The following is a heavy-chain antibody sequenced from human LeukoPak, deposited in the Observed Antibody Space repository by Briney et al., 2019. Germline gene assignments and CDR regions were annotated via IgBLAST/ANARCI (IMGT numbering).Heavy chain of an antibody. Sequence: GGSLRLSCAASGFTFSSYEMNWVRQAPGKGLEWVSYISSSGSTIYYADSVKGRFTISRDNAKNPLYLQMNSLRAEDTAVYYCARAVGETIPGGPLDYWGQGTLVTVSS. V-gene: IGHV3-48*03. D-gene: IGHD3-16*01. CDR3: ARAVGETIPGGPLDY. CDR2: ISSSGSTI. CDR1: GFTFSSYE. J-gene: IGHJ4*02.